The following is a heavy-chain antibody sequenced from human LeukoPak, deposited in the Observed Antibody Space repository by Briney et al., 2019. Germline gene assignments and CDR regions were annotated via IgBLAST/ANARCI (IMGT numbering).Heavy chain of an antibody. J-gene: IGHJ5*02. D-gene: IGHD2-2*01. CDR1: GGSFSGYY. Sequence: SETLSLTCAVYGGSFSGYYWSWIRQPPGKGLEWIGEINHSGSTNYNPSLKSRVTISVDTSKNQFSLKLSSVPAADTAVYYCARGGAYCSSTSCYDPSEAWFDPWGQGTLVTVSS. V-gene: IGHV4-34*01. CDR2: INHSGST. CDR3: ARGGAYCSSTSCYDPSEAWFDP.